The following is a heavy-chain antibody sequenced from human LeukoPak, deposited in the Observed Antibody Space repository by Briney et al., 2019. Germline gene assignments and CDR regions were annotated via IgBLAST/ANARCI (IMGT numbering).Heavy chain of an antibody. CDR3: ARDCYDYVWGSAFDY. D-gene: IGHD3-16*01. Sequence: PGRSLRLSCAASGLTFSSYAMPWVRQAPGKGLEWVEVISYDGSNTYSADSVKGRFTISRDNSKNTLYLQMNSLRAEDTAVYYCARDCYDYVWGSAFDYWGQGALVTVSS. J-gene: IGHJ4*02. CDR1: GLTFSSYA. CDR2: ISYDGSNT. V-gene: IGHV3-30-3*01.